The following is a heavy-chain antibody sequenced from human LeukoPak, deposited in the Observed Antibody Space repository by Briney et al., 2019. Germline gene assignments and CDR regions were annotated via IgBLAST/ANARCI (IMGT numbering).Heavy chain of an antibody. Sequence: GGPLRLSCTASGFTFDDYAMLWVRQAPRKGLEWVSIISWDGSRTYYADSLKGRFTISRDNSKNSLYLQMNSLSTEDTALYYCAKFSRALASGSYYGYFDDWGQGTLVTVSS. CDR3: AKFSRALASGSYYGYFDD. V-gene: IGHV3-43D*03. J-gene: IGHJ4*02. CDR2: ISWDGSRT. D-gene: IGHD3-10*01. CDR1: GFTFDDYA.